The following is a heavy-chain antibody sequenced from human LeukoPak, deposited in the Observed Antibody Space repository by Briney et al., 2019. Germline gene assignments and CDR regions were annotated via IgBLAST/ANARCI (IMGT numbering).Heavy chain of an antibody. CDR2: ISNNGGST. Sequence: PGGSLRLSCLASEFTLSSYIMHWVRQAPGKGLEYVSAISNNGGSTYYADSVKGRFTISRDNSKNTLYLQMNSLRPEDTAVYYCVRSVTTPSDFHNWGQGTLVTVSS. V-gene: IGHV3-64D*09. CDR1: EFTLSSYI. J-gene: IGHJ4*02. CDR3: VRSVTTPSDFHN. D-gene: IGHD4-17*01.